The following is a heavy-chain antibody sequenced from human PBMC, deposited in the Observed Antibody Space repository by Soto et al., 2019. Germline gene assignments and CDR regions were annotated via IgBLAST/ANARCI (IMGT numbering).Heavy chain of an antibody. J-gene: IGHJ5*02. D-gene: IGHD3-3*01. Sequence: PGGSLRLSCAASGFTFSSYAMHWFRQAPGKWLEWVAVISYDGSNKYYADSVKGRFTISRDNSKNTLYLQMNSLRAEDTAVYYCARDAETTYYDFWIGYYHNNWFDPWGQGXLVTV. CDR3: ARDAETTYYDFWIGYYHNNWFDP. CDR2: ISYDGSNK. V-gene: IGHV3-30-3*01. CDR1: GFTFSSYA.